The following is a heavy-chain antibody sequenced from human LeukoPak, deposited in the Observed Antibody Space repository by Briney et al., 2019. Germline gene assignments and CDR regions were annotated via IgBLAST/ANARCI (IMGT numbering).Heavy chain of an antibody. J-gene: IGHJ5*01. CDR3: AKGFRQSTPTTVAVITATPDS. D-gene: IGHD2-15*01. CDR2: ISAGGGST. Sequence: GGSLRLSCAASGFTFRHYGMSWVRQAPGKGLEWVSIISAGGGSTFYADSVKGRFTISRDNSKNTLYLQMSILRDDDTAMYYCAKGFRQSTPTTVAVITATPDSWGQGTLVTVSS. CDR1: GFTFRHYG. V-gene: IGHV3-23*01.